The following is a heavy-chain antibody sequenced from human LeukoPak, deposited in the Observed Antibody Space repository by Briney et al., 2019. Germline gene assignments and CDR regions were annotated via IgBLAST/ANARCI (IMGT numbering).Heavy chain of an antibody. D-gene: IGHD6-6*01. CDR2: IIPIFGTA. Sequence: ASVKVSCKTSGYNFKTSGITWVRQAPGQGLEWMGGIIPIFGTANYAQKFQGRVTIITGESTSTAYMELSSLRSEDTAIYYCARDSSSESFYYMDVWGKGTTVTVSS. V-gene: IGHV1-69*05. CDR1: GYNFKTSG. J-gene: IGHJ6*03. CDR3: ARDSSSESFYYMDV.